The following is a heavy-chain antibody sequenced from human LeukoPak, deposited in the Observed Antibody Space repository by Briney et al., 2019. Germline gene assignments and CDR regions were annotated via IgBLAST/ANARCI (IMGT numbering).Heavy chain of an antibody. D-gene: IGHD6-13*01. J-gene: IGHJ4*02. CDR2: ISYTGHT. V-gene: IGHV4-59*01. CDR3: ARWKMTAAGISDAV. CDR1: GASMGIFS. Sequence: PSETLSLTCTVSGASMGIFSWTWIRQPPGKGLEWIGYISYTGHTNFNPSLKSRVSMSIDTSKNQFSLNLNSVTAADTALYFCARWKMTAAGISDAVWGQGSLVIVSS.